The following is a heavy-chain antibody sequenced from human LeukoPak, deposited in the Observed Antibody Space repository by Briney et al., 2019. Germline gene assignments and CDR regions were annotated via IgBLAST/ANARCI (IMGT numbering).Heavy chain of an antibody. CDR2: IRYDGSNK. D-gene: IGHD3-22*01. Sequence: GGSLRLSCAAPGFTFSSYGMHWVRQAPGKGLEWVAFIRYDGSNKYYADSVKGRFTISRDNSKNTLYLQMNSLRAEDTAVYYCAKTVTMIVAVSGFDYWGQGTLVTVSS. CDR1: GFTFSSYG. J-gene: IGHJ4*02. V-gene: IGHV3-30*02. CDR3: AKTVTMIVAVSGFDY.